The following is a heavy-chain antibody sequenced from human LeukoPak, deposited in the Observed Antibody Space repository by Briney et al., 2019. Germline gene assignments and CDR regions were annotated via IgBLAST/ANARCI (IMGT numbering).Heavy chain of an antibody. CDR3: ARGIVATIFNYMDV. J-gene: IGHJ6*03. D-gene: IGHD5-12*01. CDR1: GFTFSSYP. Sequence: GGSLRLSCAASGFTFSSYPLNWVRQAPGKGLEWVSSIGTSGRYIYYADSVKGRFTISRDNAKNSLYLQMNSLRAEDTAVYYCARGIVATIFNYMDVWGKGTTVTVSS. CDR2: IGTSGRYI. V-gene: IGHV3-21*01.